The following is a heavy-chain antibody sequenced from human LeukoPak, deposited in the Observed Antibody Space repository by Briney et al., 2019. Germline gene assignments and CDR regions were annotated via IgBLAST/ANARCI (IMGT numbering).Heavy chain of an antibody. J-gene: IGHJ3*02. CDR1: GGSISSYY. CDR2: IYTSGST. V-gene: IGHV4-4*09. CDR3: ARHPRAGTPRAFDI. Sequence: SETLSLTCTVSGGSISSYYWSWIRQPPGKGLEWIGYIYTSGSTNYNPSLKSRVTISVDTSKNQFSLKLSSVTAADTAVYYCARHPRAGTPRAFDIWGQGTMVTVSS. D-gene: IGHD6-19*01.